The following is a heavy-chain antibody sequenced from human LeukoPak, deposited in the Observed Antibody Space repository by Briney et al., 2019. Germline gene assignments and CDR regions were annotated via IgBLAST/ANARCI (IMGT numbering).Heavy chain of an antibody. CDR2: IYYSGST. CDR1: GDSISTSSYY. CDR3: ARNGTHSGSDFYYYMDV. Sequence: PSETLSLTCTVSGDSISTSSYYWGWIRQPPGKGLEWIGSIYYSGSTYYTPSLKSRVSISVDTSKNHFSLKVKSVTAADTAVYYCARNGTHSGSDFYYYMDVWGKGTTVTVSS. J-gene: IGHJ6*03. V-gene: IGHV4-39*02. D-gene: IGHD3-10*01.